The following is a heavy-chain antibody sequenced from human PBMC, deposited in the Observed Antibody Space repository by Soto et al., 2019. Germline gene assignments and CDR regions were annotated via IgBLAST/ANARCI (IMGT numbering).Heavy chain of an antibody. CDR2: IYTSASI. CDR1: GADINTYS. V-gene: IGHV4-4*07. Sequence: SETLSLTCSVSGADINTYSWTWIRQPAGKGLEWIGRIYTSASINYNPSLKGRVTLSVDTSTNQVSLRLASVTAADTAIYYCARDREAGYNFYYGMDVWGQGTTVTVS. J-gene: IGHJ6*02. CDR3: ARDREAGYNFYYGMDV. D-gene: IGHD6-19*01.